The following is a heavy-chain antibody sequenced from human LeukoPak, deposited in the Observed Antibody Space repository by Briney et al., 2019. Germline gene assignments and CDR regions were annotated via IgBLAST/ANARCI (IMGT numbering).Heavy chain of an antibody. Sequence: ASVKVSCKASGYTFPRYGLRWVRQAPGQGLEWMGWISADNGNTNYSQKLQGRVTMTTDTPTSTADMELRSLRSDYTAVCYCARDGQVESWYFYLWGRGGLVTVSS. CDR2: ISADNGNT. CDR3: ARDGQVESWYFYL. CDR1: GYTFPRYG. J-gene: IGHJ2*01. V-gene: IGHV1-18*01.